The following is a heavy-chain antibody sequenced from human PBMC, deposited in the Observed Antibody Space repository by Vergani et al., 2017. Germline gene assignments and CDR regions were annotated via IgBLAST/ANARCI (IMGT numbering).Heavy chain of an antibody. D-gene: IGHD6-19*01. CDR3: ARHSTVEWLVKLGWIDP. CDR1: GASIRSSNYY. Sequence: QLQLQESGPGLVKPSATLSLTCSVSGASIRSSNYYWGWIRQPPGKGLEWIASIYYSGSTYYNPSLKSRVTISVDTSKNQFSLKRSSVTAADTAVYFWARHSTVEWLVKLGWIDPWGQGILVTVSS. CDR2: IYYSGST. V-gene: IGHV4-39*01. J-gene: IGHJ5*02.